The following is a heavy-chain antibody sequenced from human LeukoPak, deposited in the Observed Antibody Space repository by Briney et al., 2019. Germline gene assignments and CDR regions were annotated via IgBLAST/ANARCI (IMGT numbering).Heavy chain of an antibody. Sequence: SVTVSCKASEGTFSSYTISWVRQAPGQGLEWMGRVIPILGITNYAQKFQGRVTITADKSTSTAYMELSGLRAQATPVCYSARERRKLDAIDIWGQGTMVTVSS. CDR1: EGTFSSYT. CDR3: ARERRKLDAIDI. D-gene: IGHD1-1*01. CDR2: VIPILGIT. V-gene: IGHV1-69*04. J-gene: IGHJ3*02.